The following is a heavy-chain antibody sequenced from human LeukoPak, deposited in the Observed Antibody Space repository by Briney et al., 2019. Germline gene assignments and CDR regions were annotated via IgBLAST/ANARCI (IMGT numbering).Heavy chain of an antibody. CDR3: AHLLTYYYDSSGPPFDY. J-gene: IGHJ4*02. Sequence: SGPTLVNPTQTLTLTCTFSGFSLRTSGVGVGWIRQPPGKALEWLALIYWDDDKRYSPSLKSRLTITKDTSKNQVVLTMTNMDPVDTATYYCAHLLTYYYDSSGPPFDYWGQGTLVTVSS. CDR1: GFSLRTSGVG. D-gene: IGHD3-22*01. CDR2: IYWDDDK. V-gene: IGHV2-5*02.